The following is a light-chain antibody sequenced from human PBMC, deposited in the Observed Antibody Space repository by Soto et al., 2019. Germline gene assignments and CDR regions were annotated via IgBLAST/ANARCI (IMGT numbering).Light chain of an antibody. J-gene: IGKJ1*01. Sequence: DVVLTQTPLSSPVTLGQPASISCRSSQSLVHSDGGTYLSWLHQRPGQPPRLLIYQVSNRFSGVPDRFSGGGAGTDFTLKISRVEAEDVGVYYCTQSTHFPRTFGQGTKVGIK. V-gene: IGKV2-24*01. CDR3: TQSTHFPRT. CDR2: QVS. CDR1: QSLVHSDGGTY.